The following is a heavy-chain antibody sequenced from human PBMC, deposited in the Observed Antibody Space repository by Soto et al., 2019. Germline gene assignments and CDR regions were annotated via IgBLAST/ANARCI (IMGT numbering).Heavy chain of an antibody. D-gene: IGHD3-16*02. Sequence: GESLKISCKGSGYSFTSYWIGWVRQMPGKGLEWMGIIYPGDSDTRYSPSFQGQVTISADKSNSTAYLQWSSLKASDTAMYYCARHEGRKGYVWGSYRLGWFDPWGQGTLVTVSS. V-gene: IGHV5-51*01. CDR3: ARHEGRKGYVWGSYRLGWFDP. CDR2: IYPGDSDT. J-gene: IGHJ5*02. CDR1: GYSFTSYW.